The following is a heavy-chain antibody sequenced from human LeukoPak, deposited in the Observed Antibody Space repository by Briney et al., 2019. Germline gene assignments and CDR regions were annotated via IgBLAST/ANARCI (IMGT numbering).Heavy chain of an antibody. CDR2: IIPILGIA. CDR3: ASPIAAAGTNSEYFQH. D-gene: IGHD6-13*01. V-gene: IGHV1-69*04. J-gene: IGHJ1*01. CDR1: GGTFSSYA. Sequence: GASVKVSCKASGGTFSSYAISWVRRAPGQGLEWMGRIIPILGIANYAQKFQGRVTITADKSTSTAYMELSSLRSEDTAVYYCASPIAAAGTNSEYFQHWGQGTLVTVSS.